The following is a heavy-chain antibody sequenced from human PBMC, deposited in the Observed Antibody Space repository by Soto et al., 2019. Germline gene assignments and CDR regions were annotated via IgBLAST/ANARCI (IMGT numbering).Heavy chain of an antibody. J-gene: IGHJ3*02. Sequence: GGSLRLSCAASGFTFNSYAMSWVRQAPGKGLEWVSAISGSGGSTYYADSVKGRFTISRGNSKNTLYLQMNSLRAEDTAVYYCAKDQGITFGGVIVISAFDIWGQGTMVTVSS. CDR3: AKDQGITFGGVIVISAFDI. CDR2: ISGSGGST. V-gene: IGHV3-23*01. D-gene: IGHD3-16*02. CDR1: GFTFNSYA.